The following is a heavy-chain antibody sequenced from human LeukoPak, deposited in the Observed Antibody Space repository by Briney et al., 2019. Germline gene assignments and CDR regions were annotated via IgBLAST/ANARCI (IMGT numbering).Heavy chain of an antibody. CDR1: GFTFSSYS. D-gene: IGHD3-22*01. CDR3: ARDGSLPRTYYYDSSGYHAF. Sequence: GGSLRLSCAASGFTFSSYSMNWIRQAPGKGLEWVSSISGSSNYIYYADLVKGRFTISRDSATNSLYLQMNSLRAEDTAVYYCARDGSLPRTYYYDSSGYHAFWGQGTLVTVSS. CDR2: ISGSSNYI. J-gene: IGHJ4*02. V-gene: IGHV3-21*04.